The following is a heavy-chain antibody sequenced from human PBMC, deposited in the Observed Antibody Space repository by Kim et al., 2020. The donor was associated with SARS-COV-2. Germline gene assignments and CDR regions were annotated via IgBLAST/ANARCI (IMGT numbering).Heavy chain of an antibody. CDR3: ARVGRDYGSGSPHGMDV. CDR1: GFTVSSNY. J-gene: IGHJ6*02. CDR2: IYSGGST. Sequence: GGSLRLSCAASGFTVSSNYMSWVRQAPGKGLEWVSVIYSGGSTYYADSVKGRFTISRDNSKNTLYLQMNSLRAEDTAVYYCARVGRDYGSGSPHGMDVWGQGTTVTVSS. D-gene: IGHD3-10*01. V-gene: IGHV3-53*01.